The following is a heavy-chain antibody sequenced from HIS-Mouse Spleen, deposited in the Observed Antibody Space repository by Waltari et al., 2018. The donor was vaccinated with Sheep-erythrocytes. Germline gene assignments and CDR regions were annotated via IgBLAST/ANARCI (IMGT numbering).Heavy chain of an antibody. Sequence: QPGRSLRLSCAASGFPFSSYGMHWVRRAPGKGLEWVAVISYDGSNKYYADSVKGRFTISRDNSKITLYLQMNRLRAEDTAVYYCAKVRTVNYWYFDLWGRGTLVTVSS. V-gene: IGHV3-30*18. J-gene: IGHJ2*01. CDR2: ISYDGSNK. CDR1: GFPFSSYG. D-gene: IGHD1-1*01. CDR3: AKVRTVNYWYFDL.